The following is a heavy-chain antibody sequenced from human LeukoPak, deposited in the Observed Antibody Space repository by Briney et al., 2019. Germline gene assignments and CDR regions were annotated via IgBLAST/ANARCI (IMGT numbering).Heavy chain of an antibody. CDR1: GFTFSGYW. D-gene: IGHD4-11*01. V-gene: IGHV3-48*01. CDR2: ISSASSSI. Sequence: GGSLRLSCAASGFTFSGYWMTWVRQAPGKGLEWVSYISSASSSIYYVDSVKGRFTISRDNARNSLYLQMNSLRAEDTAVYYCARDRGDYSNYEIDYWGQGTLVTVSS. CDR3: ARDRGDYSNYEIDY. J-gene: IGHJ4*02.